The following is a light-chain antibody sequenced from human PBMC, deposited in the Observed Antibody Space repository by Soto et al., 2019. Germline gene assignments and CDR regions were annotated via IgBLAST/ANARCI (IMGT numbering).Light chain of an antibody. J-gene: IGKJ4*01. CDR3: QQSYSTPLT. Sequence: DIQMTQSPSSLSGSVGDRVTITCRASQSISSYLNWYQQKPGKAPKLLIYAASSLQSGVPSRFSGSGSGTDFTLTISSRQPEDFATYYCQQSYSTPLTFGGGTKVEIK. CDR1: QSISSY. CDR2: AAS. V-gene: IGKV1-39*01.